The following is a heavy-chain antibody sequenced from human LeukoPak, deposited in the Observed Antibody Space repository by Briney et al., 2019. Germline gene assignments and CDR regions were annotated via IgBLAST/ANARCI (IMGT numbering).Heavy chain of an antibody. J-gene: IGHJ4*02. CDR3: ARRSGNYYYFDY. V-gene: IGHV5-51*01. Sequence: GESLKISCKGSGYSFATYWIGWVRQMPGKGLEWMGIIYLRDSDTTYSPSFQGQVTISADNSISTAYLQWNSLKASDTAMYYCARRSGNYYYFDYWGRGTLVTVSS. CDR1: GYSFATYW. CDR2: IYLRDSDT. D-gene: IGHD1-26*01.